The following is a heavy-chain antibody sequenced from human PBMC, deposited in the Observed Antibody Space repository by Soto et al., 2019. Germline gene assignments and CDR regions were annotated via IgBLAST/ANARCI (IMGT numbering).Heavy chain of an antibody. CDR2: IYYSGST. Sequence: SETLSLTCTVSGGSISSYYWSWIRQPPGKVLEWIGYIYYSGSTNYNPSLKSRVTISVDTSKNQFSLKLSSVTTADTAVYYCARVEYSSGWYIGYWGQGTLVTVSS. D-gene: IGHD6-19*01. V-gene: IGHV4-59*01. J-gene: IGHJ4*02. CDR3: ARVEYSSGWYIGY. CDR1: GGSISSYY.